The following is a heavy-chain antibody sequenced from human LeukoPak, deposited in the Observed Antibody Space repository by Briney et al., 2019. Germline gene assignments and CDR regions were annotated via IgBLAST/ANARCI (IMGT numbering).Heavy chain of an antibody. CDR1: GYTFTGYY. D-gene: IGHD5-18*01. Sequence: ASVKVSCKASGYTFTGYYMHWVRQAPGQGLEWMGRINPNSGGTNYAQKFQGRVTMTRDTSISTAYMELSRLRSDDTAVCYCARGPANVDTAMVAPFDYWGQGTLVTVSS. CDR3: ARGPANVDTAMVAPFDY. V-gene: IGHV1-2*06. J-gene: IGHJ4*02. CDR2: INPNSGGT.